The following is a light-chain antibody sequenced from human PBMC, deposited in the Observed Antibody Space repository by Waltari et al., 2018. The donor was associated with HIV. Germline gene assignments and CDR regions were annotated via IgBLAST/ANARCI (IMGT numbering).Light chain of an antibody. CDR2: AAS. V-gene: IGKV1-NL1*01. J-gene: IGKJ4*01. Sequence: DLQMTQSLSSLSASVGDRVTIACRASQAISKSLAWYQQKPGKAPKLLLYAASRLESGVPSRFSGSRSGTDYALTISSLQPEDFAVYYCQQYFSPPPLTFGGGTKVEIK. CDR3: QQYFSPPPLT. CDR1: QAISKS.